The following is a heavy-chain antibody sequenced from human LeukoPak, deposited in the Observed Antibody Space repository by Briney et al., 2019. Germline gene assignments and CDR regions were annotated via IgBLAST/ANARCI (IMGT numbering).Heavy chain of an antibody. D-gene: IGHD3-22*01. J-gene: IGHJ4*02. V-gene: IGHV3-33*01. Sequence: GGSLRLSCAASGFTFSSYGMHWVRQAPGKGLEWVAVIWYDGSNKYYADSVKGRFTISRDNSKNTPYLQMNSLKAEDTAVYYCARDPDTYYYDSSGYYPDYWGQGTLVTVSS. CDR3: ARDPDTYYYDSSGYYPDY. CDR2: IWYDGSNK. CDR1: GFTFSSYG.